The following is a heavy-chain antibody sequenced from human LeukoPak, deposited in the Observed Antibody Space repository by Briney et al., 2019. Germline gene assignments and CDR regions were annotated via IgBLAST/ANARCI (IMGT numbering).Heavy chain of an antibody. J-gene: IGHJ3*02. CDR3: VRLQPNTGEWAFDI. CDR1: GGSISSYY. CDR2: ISNSGST. D-gene: IGHD1-1*01. Sequence: SETLSLTCSVSGGSISSYYWSCIRQPPGEGLEWIGYISNSGSTNYNPSLKSRVTISVDTSKNQLSLKLSSVTAADTGVYHCVRLQPNTGEWAFDIWGQGTMVSVSS. V-gene: IGHV4-59*01.